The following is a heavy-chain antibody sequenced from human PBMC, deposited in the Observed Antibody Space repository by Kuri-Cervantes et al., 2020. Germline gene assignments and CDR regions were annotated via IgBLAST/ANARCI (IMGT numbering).Heavy chain of an antibody. D-gene: IGHD2-8*01. Sequence: LTLSCAVSGGSISGCGYSWSWIRQPPGKGLEWNGYIYHSWSTYYNPTLKSRVTISVDRSKNQFSLKLSSVTAADTAVYYCARDSILDCTNGVCYYGDHDGMDVWGQGTTVTVSS. CDR1: GGSISGCGYS. J-gene: IGHJ6*02. V-gene: IGHV4-30-2*01. CDR3: ARDSILDCTNGVCYYGDHDGMDV. CDR2: IYHSWST.